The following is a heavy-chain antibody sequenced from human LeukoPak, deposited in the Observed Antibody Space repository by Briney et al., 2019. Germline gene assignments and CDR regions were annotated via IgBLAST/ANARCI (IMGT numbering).Heavy chain of an antibody. J-gene: IGHJ4*02. D-gene: IGHD4-23*01. Sequence: SETLSLTCAVYGGSFSGYYWSWIRQPPGKGLEWIGEINHSGSINYNPSLKSRVTISVDTSKNQFSLKLSSVTAADTAVYYCACLSGGNGDYWGLGTLVTVSS. CDR2: INHSGSI. V-gene: IGHV4-34*01. CDR1: GGSFSGYY. CDR3: ACLSGGNGDY.